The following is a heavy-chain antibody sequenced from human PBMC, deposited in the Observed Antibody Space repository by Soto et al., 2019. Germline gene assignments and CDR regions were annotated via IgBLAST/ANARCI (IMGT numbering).Heavy chain of an antibody. D-gene: IGHD2-2*03. Sequence: SETLPLTCTFSGGSISSSTYYWGWMRQPPGKGLEWIATIYSGEDTYYNPSLLSRVTISVDTSKNEFSLRLSSVTAADTAVYYCARLNGYCVSTNCHGYYGMDVWGQGTTVTVSS. J-gene: IGHJ6*02. CDR2: IYSGEDT. V-gene: IGHV4-39*01. CDR1: GGSISSSTYY. CDR3: ARLNGYCVSTNCHGYYGMDV.